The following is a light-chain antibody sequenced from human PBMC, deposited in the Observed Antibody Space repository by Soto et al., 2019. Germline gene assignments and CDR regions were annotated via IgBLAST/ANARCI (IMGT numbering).Light chain of an antibody. CDR1: QSISSW. V-gene: IGKV1-5*03. Sequence: DIQMTQSPSTLSASVGDRVTITCRASQSISSWLAWYQQKPGKAPKLLIYKASSLESGAPSRFSGSGSGTEFTLTISSLQPDDFATYYCQQYNSYSPGYTFGQGTKLEIK. CDR2: KAS. CDR3: QQYNSYSPGYT. J-gene: IGKJ2*01.